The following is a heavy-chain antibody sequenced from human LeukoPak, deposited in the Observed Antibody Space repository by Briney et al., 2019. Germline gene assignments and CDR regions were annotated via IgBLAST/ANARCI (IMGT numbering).Heavy chain of an antibody. D-gene: IGHD6-19*01. J-gene: IGHJ4*02. Sequence: GASVKVSCKSSRYTFNGYYMHWVRQAPGQGLEWMGWINPNNGGTKYAQNFQGRVTMTRDTSISTAYMELSRLRSDDTAVYYCAREGIAVATRKVGDYWGQGTLVTVSS. V-gene: IGHV1-2*02. CDR2: INPNNGGT. CDR1: RYTFNGYY. CDR3: AREGIAVATRKVGDY.